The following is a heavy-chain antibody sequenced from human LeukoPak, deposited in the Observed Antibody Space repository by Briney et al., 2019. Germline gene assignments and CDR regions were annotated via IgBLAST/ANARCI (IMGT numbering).Heavy chain of an antibody. CDR3: ARAPITSPFYFDY. D-gene: IGHD2-2*01. J-gene: IGHJ4*02. CDR1: GFAFDEHG. Sequence: GGSLRLSCTASGFAFDEHGMSWVRQVPGKGLEWVSGINWSGGSTGYADPLRGRFTISRDNAKNSLYLQMGSLRAEDTALYYCARAPITSPFYFDYWGQGTLVTVSS. V-gene: IGHV3-20*04. CDR2: INWSGGST.